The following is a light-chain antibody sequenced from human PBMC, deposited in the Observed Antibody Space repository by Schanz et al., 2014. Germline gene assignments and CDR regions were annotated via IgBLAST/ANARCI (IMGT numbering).Light chain of an antibody. CDR1: SSDVGGYNY. CDR2: EVS. Sequence: SALTQPPSASGSPGQSVTISCTGTSSDVGGYNYVSWYQQHPGKAPKLMIYEVSKRPSGVPDRFSGSKSGNTASLTVSGLQAEDEADYYCCSYAGSYTVVFGGGTKLTVL. V-gene: IGLV2-8*01. J-gene: IGLJ2*01. CDR3: CSYAGSYTVV.